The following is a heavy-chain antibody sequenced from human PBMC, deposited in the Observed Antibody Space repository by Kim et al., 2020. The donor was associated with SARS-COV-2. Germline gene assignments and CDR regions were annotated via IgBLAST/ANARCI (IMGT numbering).Heavy chain of an antibody. J-gene: IGHJ3*02. CDR3: ARVGMGAFDI. Sequence: GGSLRLSCAASGFTFSSYSMNWVRQAPGKGLEWVSYISSSSTIYYADSVKGRFTISRDNAKNSLYLQMNSLRAEDTAVYYCARVGMGAFDIWGQGTMVTVSS. V-gene: IGHV3-48*04. D-gene: IGHD2-8*01. CDR2: ISSSSTI. CDR1: GFTFSSYS.